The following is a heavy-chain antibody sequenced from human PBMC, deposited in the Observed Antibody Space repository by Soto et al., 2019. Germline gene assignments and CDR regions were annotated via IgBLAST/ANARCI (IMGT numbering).Heavy chain of an antibody. Sequence: GESLKISCKGSGYTFTNYWIGWVRQMPGKGLEWMGIIYPGDSDTKYNPSFQGQVTISADKSITTTYLRWTSLKASDTAIYYCAASIFYYGMDVWDQGTTVTVS. V-gene: IGHV5-51*01. J-gene: IGHJ6*02. CDR2: IYPGDSDT. CDR1: GYTFTNYW. CDR3: AASIFYYGMDV.